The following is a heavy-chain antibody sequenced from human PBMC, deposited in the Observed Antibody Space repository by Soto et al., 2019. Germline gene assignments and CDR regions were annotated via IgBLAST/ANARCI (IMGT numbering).Heavy chain of an antibody. CDR1: VFTFDDYW. Sequence: EVHLVESVGGLVQPGGSLRLSCAASVFTFDDYWLSLVRQAPGKALEWVANIRQDGGRTGYVDSVKGRFTISRYNAKNFVYLQMDSLRVDAPAVYDCVRDGSGGFLDNWGQGTLVIVS. CDR3: VRDGSGGFLDN. CDR2: IRQDGGRT. V-gene: IGHV3-7*04. D-gene: IGHD2-8*02. J-gene: IGHJ4*02.